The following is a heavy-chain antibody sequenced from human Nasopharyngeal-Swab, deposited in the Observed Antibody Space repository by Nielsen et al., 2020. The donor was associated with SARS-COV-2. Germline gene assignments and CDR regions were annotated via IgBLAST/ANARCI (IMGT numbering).Heavy chain of an antibody. CDR3: VRGSYGHYDS. CDR2: ISPTSDYI. D-gene: IGHD4-17*01. V-gene: IGHV3-21*06. Sequence: GGSLRLSCAASGFTFSSYTMNWVRQAPGKGLEWDSSISPTSDYIYYAESVKGRFTISRDNAKNSLFLQMNSLRAEETAIYYCVRGSYGHYDSWGQGALITVSS. CDR1: GFTFSSYT. J-gene: IGHJ5*01.